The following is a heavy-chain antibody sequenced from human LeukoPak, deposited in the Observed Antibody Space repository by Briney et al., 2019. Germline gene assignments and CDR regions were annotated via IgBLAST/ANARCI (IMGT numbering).Heavy chain of an antibody. D-gene: IGHD3-10*01. J-gene: IGHJ6*02. CDR2: INPSGGST. Sequence: ASVKVSCKASGYTFTSYYMHWVRQAPGQGLEWMGIINPSGGSTSYAQKFQGRVTMTRDTSTSTVYMELSSLRSEDTAVYYCARDIRVRGASYYGMDVWGQGTTVTVSS. CDR3: ARDIRVRGASYYGMDV. V-gene: IGHV1-46*01. CDR1: GYTFTSYY.